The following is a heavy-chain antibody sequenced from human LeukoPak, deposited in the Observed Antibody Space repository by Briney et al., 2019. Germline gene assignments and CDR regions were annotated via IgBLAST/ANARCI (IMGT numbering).Heavy chain of an antibody. J-gene: IGHJ5*02. D-gene: IGHD6-19*01. CDR2: INHSGST. V-gene: IGHV4-34*01. Sequence: SETLSLTCAVYGGSFSGYYWSWIRQPPGQGLEWIGEINHSGSTNYNPSLKSRVTISVDTSKNQFSLKLSSVTAADTAVYYCASIAVAGNLVRWFDPWGQGTLVTVSS. CDR3: ASIAVAGNLVRWFDP. CDR1: GGSFSGYY.